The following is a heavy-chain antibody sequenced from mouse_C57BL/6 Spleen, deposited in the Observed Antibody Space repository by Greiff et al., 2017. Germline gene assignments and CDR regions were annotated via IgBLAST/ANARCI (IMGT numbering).Heavy chain of an antibody. CDR2: INPNNGGT. CDR3: ASDDYDEAWFAY. CDR1: GYTFTDYY. V-gene: IGHV1-26*01. J-gene: IGHJ3*01. D-gene: IGHD2-4*01. Sequence: VQLQQSGPELVKPGASVKISCKASGYTFTDYYMNWVKQSHGKSLEWIGDINPNNGGTSYNQKFKSKATLTVDKPSSTAYMQLSSLTSEDSAVYYCASDDYDEAWFAYWGQGTLVTVSA.